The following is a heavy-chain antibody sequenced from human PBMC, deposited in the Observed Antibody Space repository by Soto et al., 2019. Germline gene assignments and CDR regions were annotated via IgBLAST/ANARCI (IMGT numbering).Heavy chain of an antibody. V-gene: IGHV3-11*01. CDR1: GFTFSDYY. D-gene: IGHD3-9*01. Sequence: GGSLRLSCAASGFTFSDYYMSWIRQAPGKGLEWVSYISSSGSTIYYADSVKGRFTISRDNAKNSLYLQMNSLRAEDTAVYYCAREGSYYDILTGYYKTFAYDYWGQGTLVTVSS. CDR3: AREGSYYDILTGYYKTFAYDY. J-gene: IGHJ4*02. CDR2: ISSSGSTI.